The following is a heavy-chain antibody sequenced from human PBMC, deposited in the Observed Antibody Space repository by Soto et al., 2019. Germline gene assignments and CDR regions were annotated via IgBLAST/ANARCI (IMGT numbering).Heavy chain of an antibody. CDR1: GFTFSSYA. D-gene: IGHD3-3*01. Sequence: HPGGSLRLSCAASGFTFSSYAMSWVRQAPGKGLEWVSAISGSGGSTYYADSVKGRFTISRDNSKNTLYLQMNSLRAEDTAVYYCAKVGVFGVVITGHYYFDYWGQGTLVTVSS. CDR3: AKVGVFGVVITGHYYFDY. J-gene: IGHJ4*02. CDR2: ISGSGGST. V-gene: IGHV3-23*01.